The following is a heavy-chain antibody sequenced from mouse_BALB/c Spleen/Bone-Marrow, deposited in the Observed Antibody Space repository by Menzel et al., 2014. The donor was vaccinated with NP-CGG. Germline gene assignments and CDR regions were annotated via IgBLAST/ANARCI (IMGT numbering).Heavy chain of an antibody. D-gene: IGHD2-4*01. J-gene: IGHJ4*01. CDR3: ANRDYGYALDY. CDR1: GFNIKDYY. V-gene: IGHV14-1*02. Sequence: EVQRVESGTELVRPGALVKLSCKASGFNIKDYYIHWVKQRPEQGLEWIGWIDPENGNTISDPKFQGKASITADTSSNTAYLQLSSLTSEDTAVHYCANRDYGYALDYWGQGTSVTVSS. CDR2: IDPENGNT.